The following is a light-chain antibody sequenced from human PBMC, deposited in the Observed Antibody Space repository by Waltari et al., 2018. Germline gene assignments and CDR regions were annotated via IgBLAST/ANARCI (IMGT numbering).Light chain of an antibody. V-gene: IGLV2-23*02. Sequence: QSALTQPASVSGSAGQSITISCTGTSSAVGSYSLASWYQQHPDKAPKLMVYEVIERPSGVSNRFSGSKSGNTASLTIAGLQAEDEADYYCCSYAGRNIWVFGGGTKLTVL. J-gene: IGLJ3*02. CDR2: EVI. CDR3: CSYAGRNIWV. CDR1: SSAVGSYSL.